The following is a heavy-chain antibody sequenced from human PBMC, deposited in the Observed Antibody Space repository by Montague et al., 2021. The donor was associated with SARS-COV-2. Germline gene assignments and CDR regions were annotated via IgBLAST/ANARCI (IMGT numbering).Heavy chain of an antibody. Sequence: TLSLTSTVSGGSINSGGYYWSWIREHPGKGLEWIGYIDYSGSTYYXSCLKSRLTITVDTSKNQFSLKLRSVTAADTAVYYCARVHFVSSGWYPDAFDIWGQGTMVTVSS. CDR3: ARVHFVSSGWYPDAFDI. J-gene: IGHJ3*02. CDR2: IDYSGST. V-gene: IGHV4-31*03. CDR1: GGSINSGGYY. D-gene: IGHD6-19*01.